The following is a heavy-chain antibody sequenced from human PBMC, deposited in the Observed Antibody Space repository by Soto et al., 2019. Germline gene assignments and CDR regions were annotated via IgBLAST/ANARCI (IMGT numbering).Heavy chain of an antibody. CDR2: IYYSGST. CDR1: GGSISSYY. J-gene: IGHJ4*02. V-gene: IGHV4-59*01. CDR3: AREVQGYSSGWYFRRFDY. Sequence: SETLSLTCTVSGGSISSYYWSWIRQPPGKGLERIGYIYYSGSTNYNPSLKSRVTISVDTSKNQFSLKLSSVTAADTAVYYCAREVQGYSSGWYFRRFDYWGQGTLVTVSS. D-gene: IGHD6-19*01.